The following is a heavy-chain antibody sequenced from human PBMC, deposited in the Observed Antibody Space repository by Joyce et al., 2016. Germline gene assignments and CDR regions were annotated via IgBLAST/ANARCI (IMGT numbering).Heavy chain of an antibody. V-gene: IGHV3-74*01. Sequence: EVQLVESGGGLVQPGGSLRLSCEASGFSFSGYWIHWVCQDPGKGLVWVSRINTDGSSTRFADSVKGRFTISRDNAKNTLYLQMNSLRAEDTAVYYCVRGISARPGGPNWFDPWGQGTLVTVSS. CDR2: INTDGSST. CDR1: GFSFSGYW. CDR3: VRGISARPGGPNWFDP. J-gene: IGHJ5*02. D-gene: IGHD6-6*01.